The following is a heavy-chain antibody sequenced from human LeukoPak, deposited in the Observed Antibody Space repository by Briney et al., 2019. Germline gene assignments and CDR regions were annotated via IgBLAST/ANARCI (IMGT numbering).Heavy chain of an antibody. Sequence: GGSLRLSCTASGFTFGDHAMSWVRQAPGKGLEWVGFIRSKAYGGTPEYAASVKGRFTISRDDSKSIGYLQMNSLKTEDTAMYYCTRIGTSGGEFDYWGQGTLVTVSS. CDR2: IRSKAYGGTP. D-gene: IGHD2-2*01. CDR1: GFTFGDHA. V-gene: IGHV3-49*04. J-gene: IGHJ4*02. CDR3: TRIGTSGGEFDY.